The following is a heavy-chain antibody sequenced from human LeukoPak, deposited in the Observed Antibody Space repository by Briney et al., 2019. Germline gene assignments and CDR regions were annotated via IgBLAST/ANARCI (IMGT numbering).Heavy chain of an antibody. V-gene: IGHV1-2*02. CDR2: INPNSGGT. D-gene: IGHD3-10*01. CDR3: ARDRGTVYYYYMDV. J-gene: IGHJ6*03. CDR1: GYTFTGYY. Sequence: ASVKVSCKASGYTFTGYYMHWVRQAPGQGLEWMGWINPNSGGTNYAQKFQGRVTMTRDMSTSTVYMELSSLRSEDTAVYYCARDRGTVYYYYMDVWGKGTTVTVSS.